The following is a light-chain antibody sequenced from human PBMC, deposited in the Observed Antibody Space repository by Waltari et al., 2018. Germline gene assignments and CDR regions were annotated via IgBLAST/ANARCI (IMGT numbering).Light chain of an antibody. V-gene: IGKV2-30*02. J-gene: IGKJ2*01. CDR3: MQATSWPPYT. CDR2: KVS. CDR1: QGLVHSDGNTY. Sequence: DVVLTQSPLSLPVTLGQPASISCRSSQGLVHSDGNTYLNWFHQRPGQSPRRLIYKVSHRDSGVPDTFSGSGSGTEFTLKISRVEAEDVGLYYYMQATSWPPYTFGQGTKLEIK.